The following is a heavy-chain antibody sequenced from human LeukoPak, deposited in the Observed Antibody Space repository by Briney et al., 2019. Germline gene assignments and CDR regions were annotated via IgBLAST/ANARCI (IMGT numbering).Heavy chain of an antibody. CDR2: IKHSGST. CDR3: ARLRITIFGVVIYYPDYYYYMDV. V-gene: IGHV4-34*01. D-gene: IGHD3-3*01. Sequence: SETLSLTCAVYGGSFSGYYWSWIRQPPGKGLEWIGEIKHSGSTNYNPSLKSRVTISVDTSKNQFSLKLSSVTAADTAVYYCARLRITIFGVVIYYPDYYYYMDVWGKGTTVTVSS. CDR1: GGSFSGYY. J-gene: IGHJ6*03.